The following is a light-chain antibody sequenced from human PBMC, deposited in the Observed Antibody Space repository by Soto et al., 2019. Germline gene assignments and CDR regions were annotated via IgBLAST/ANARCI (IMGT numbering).Light chain of an antibody. CDR1: QSVSDN. CDR3: QQYDNWPLT. V-gene: IGKV3-15*01. Sequence: EKVMTQSPATLSVFPGERATLSCRASQSVSDNLAWYQQKPGQAPRLLIYGASTRATGIPARFSGSGSGTEFTLTISSLQSEDFAVYYCQQYDNWPLTFGQGTKLEIK. J-gene: IGKJ2*01. CDR2: GAS.